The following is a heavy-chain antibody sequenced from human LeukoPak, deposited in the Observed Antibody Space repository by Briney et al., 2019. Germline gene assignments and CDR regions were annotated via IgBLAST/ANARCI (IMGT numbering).Heavy chain of an antibody. V-gene: IGHV1-69*04. CDR3: ARSSVAGTPADY. Sequence: ASVKVSCKASGGTFSGYAISWVRQAPGQGLEWMGRIIPILGIANYAQKFQGRVTITADKSTSTAYMELSSLRSEDTAVYYCARSSVAGTPADYWGQGTLVTVSS. CDR2: IIPILGIA. J-gene: IGHJ4*02. D-gene: IGHD6-19*01. CDR1: GGTFSGYA.